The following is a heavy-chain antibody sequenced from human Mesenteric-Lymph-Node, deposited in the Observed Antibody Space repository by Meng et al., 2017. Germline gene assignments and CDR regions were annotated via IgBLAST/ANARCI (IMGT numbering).Heavy chain of an antibody. J-gene: IGHJ4*02. CDR2: IIPILGIA. CDR1: GGTFSSYT. Sequence: QVQLVQSGAEVKKPGSSVKVSCKASGGTFSSYTISWVRQAPGQGLEWMGRIIPILGIANYAQKFQGRLTMTTDTSTSTAYMELRSLRSDDTAVYYCARVEVGITSGDYWGQGTLVTVSS. CDR3: ARVEVGITSGDY. D-gene: IGHD1-26*01. V-gene: IGHV1-69*02.